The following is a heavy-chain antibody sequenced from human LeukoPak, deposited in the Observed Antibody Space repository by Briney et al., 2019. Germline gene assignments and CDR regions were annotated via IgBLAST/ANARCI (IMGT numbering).Heavy chain of an antibody. V-gene: IGHV4-59*02. D-gene: IGHD2-21*02. CDR3: ARANVVTAIDY. J-gene: IGHJ4*02. Sequence: PSETLSLTCTISGGSVSDYYWSWIRQSPGKGLEWIGYIYHTGSTSYSPSLKSRVTISADRSQNQFSLKLSSVTATDTAVYYCARANVVTAIDYWGQGTLVTVSS. CDR2: IYHTGST. CDR1: GGSVSDYY.